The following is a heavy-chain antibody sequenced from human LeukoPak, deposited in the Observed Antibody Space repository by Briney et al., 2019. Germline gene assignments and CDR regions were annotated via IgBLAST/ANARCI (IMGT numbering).Heavy chain of an antibody. Sequence: GGSLRLSCAASGFTFDDYTMSWFRQAPGKGLEWVAKMKEDGSDIHYVDSVRGRFSISRDNAKDSLYLQMNSLRVDDTAVYYCARGRAVAGRFDPWGQGTQVTVSS. V-gene: IGHV3-7*01. CDR1: GFTFDDYT. J-gene: IGHJ5*02. CDR3: ARGRAVAGRFDP. CDR2: MKEDGSDI. D-gene: IGHD6-19*01.